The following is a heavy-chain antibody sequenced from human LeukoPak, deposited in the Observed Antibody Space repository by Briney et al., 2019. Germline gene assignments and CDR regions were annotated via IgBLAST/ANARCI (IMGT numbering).Heavy chain of an antibody. Sequence: GGSLRLSCEASGFTFSSYAMGWVRQAPGKGLAWVSVISSSADSTYYADSVKGRFTISRDNSKNTLYLQMNNLRAEDTAVYYCAKPLEKYTYGGNFDYWGQGILVTVSS. J-gene: IGHJ4*02. CDR1: GFTFSSYA. D-gene: IGHD4-23*01. V-gene: IGHV3-23*01. CDR2: ISSSADST. CDR3: AKPLEKYTYGGNFDY.